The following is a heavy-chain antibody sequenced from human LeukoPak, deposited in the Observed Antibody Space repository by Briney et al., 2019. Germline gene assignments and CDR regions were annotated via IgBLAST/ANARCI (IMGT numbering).Heavy chain of an antibody. V-gene: IGHV3-7*01. CDR2: IKQDGSEK. Sequence: GGSLRLSCVASGFTFSSYSMRWVRQAPGKGLEWVANIKQDGSEKYYVDPVKGRFTISRDNAKNSLYLQMNSLRAEDTAVYYCARGSYGAFDIWGQGTMVTVSS. J-gene: IGHJ3*02. CDR3: ARGSYGAFDI. CDR1: GFTFSSYS. D-gene: IGHD1-26*01.